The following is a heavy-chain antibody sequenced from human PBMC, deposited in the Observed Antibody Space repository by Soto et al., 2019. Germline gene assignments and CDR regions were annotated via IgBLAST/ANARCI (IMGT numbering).Heavy chain of an antibody. CDR2: IWYDGSNK. J-gene: IGHJ4*02. V-gene: IGHV3-33*01. CDR1: GFTFSSYG. Sequence: GGSLRLSCAASGFTFSSYGMHWVRQAPGKGLEWVAVIWYDGSNKYYADSVKGRFTISRDNSKNTLYLQMNSLRAEDTAVYYCARVYSGYAFFDYWGQGTLVTVSS. CDR3: ARVYSGYAFFDY. D-gene: IGHD5-12*01.